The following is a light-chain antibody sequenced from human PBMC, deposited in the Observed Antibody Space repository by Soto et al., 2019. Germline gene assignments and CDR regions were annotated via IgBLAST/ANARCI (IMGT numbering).Light chain of an antibody. CDR1: QGIRGA. Sequence: AIQLTQSPSSLSASVGDRVTITCRASQGIRGALAWYQQRPGKPPKMLIYDVSKLERGVPSRFSGSDSGTHFNLTISSLQAEDFATYYCQQFNSYPITFGKGTRLEIK. J-gene: IGKJ5*01. CDR3: QQFNSYPIT. V-gene: IGKV1-13*02. CDR2: DVS.